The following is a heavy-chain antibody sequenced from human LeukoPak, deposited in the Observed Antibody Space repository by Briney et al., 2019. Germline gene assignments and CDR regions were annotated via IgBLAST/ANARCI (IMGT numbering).Heavy chain of an antibody. D-gene: IGHD6-19*01. CDR2: IRYDGSNK. V-gene: IGHV3-30*02. CDR3: AKEWLARVYFFDY. J-gene: IGHJ4*02. Sequence: GGSLRLSCAASGFTFSSYGMHWVRQAPGKGLEWVAFIRYDGSNKYYADSVKGRFTISRDNSKNTVYLQMNSLRADDTAVYYCAKEWLARVYFFDYWGQGTLVTVSS. CDR1: GFTFSSYG.